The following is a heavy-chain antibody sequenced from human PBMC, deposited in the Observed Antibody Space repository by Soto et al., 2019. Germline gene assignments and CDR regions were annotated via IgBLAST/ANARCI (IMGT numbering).Heavy chain of an antibody. CDR2: IYYSGST. Sequence: SETLSLTCTVSGGSISSGGYYWSWIRQHPGKGLEWIGYIYYSGSTYYNPSLKSRVTISVDTSKNQFSLKLSSVTAADTAVYYCVIDDYGGDRHCYGLDVWGQGTMVTVSS. CDR3: VIDDYGGDRHCYGLDV. D-gene: IGHD4-17*01. J-gene: IGHJ6*02. V-gene: IGHV4-31*03. CDR1: GGSISSGGYY.